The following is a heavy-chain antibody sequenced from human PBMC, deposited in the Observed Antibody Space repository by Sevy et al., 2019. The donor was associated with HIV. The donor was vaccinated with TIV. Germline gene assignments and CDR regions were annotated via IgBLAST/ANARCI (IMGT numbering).Heavy chain of an antibody. CDR3: AKGGEGNYDPDEIAYYFYYYNMDV. J-gene: IGHJ6*03. CDR2: ISGSGTRT. CDR1: GFSFDSYG. V-gene: IGHV3-23*01. Sequence: GGSLRLSCAVSGFSFDSYGMTWVRQAPGKGLEWVSAISGSGTRTYYADSVKGRFIISRDNSKNTLDLQMNSLRAEDTGIHYSAKGGEGNYDPDEIAYYFYYYNMDVWGKGTTVTVSS. D-gene: IGHD3-22*01.